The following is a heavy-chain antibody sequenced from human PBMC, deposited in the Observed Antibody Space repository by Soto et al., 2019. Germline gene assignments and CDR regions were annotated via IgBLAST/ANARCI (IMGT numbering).Heavy chain of an antibody. CDR1: GYTFTSYA. CDR2: INAGNGNT. D-gene: IGHD4-17*01. CDR3: ARQKKFLDYGGPNDY. Sequence: ASVKVSCKASGYTFTSYAMHWVRQAPGQRLEWMGWINAGNGNTKYSQKFQGRVTITRDTSASTAYMELNSLRAEDTAVYYCARQKKFLDYGGPNDYWGQGTLVTVSS. J-gene: IGHJ4*02. V-gene: IGHV1-3*01.